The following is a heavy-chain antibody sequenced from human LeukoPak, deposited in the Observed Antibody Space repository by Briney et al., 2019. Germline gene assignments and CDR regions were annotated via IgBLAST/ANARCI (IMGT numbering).Heavy chain of an antibody. CDR3: ARDLAAADTYYYYYGMDV. CDR1: GGSISSYY. J-gene: IGHJ6*02. Sequence: SETLSLTCTVSGGSISSYYWSWIRQPAGKELEWIGRIYTSGNTNYNPSLKSRVTMSVDTSKNQFSLKLSSVTAADTAVYYCARDLAAADTYYYYYGMDVWGQGTTVTVSS. D-gene: IGHD6-13*01. CDR2: IYTSGNT. V-gene: IGHV4-4*07.